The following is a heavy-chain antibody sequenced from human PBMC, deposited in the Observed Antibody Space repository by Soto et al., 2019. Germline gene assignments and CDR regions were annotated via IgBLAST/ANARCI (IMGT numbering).Heavy chain of an antibody. J-gene: IGHJ6*02. Sequence: QVQLQRWGAGLLKPSETLSLTCAVYGGSFSGYYWSWIRQPPGKGLEWIGEINHSGSTNYNPSLKSRVTISVDTSKNQFSLKLSSVTAADTAVYYCARGDSGSWGYYYYGMDVWGQGTTVTVSS. D-gene: IGHD1-26*01. V-gene: IGHV4-34*01. CDR1: GGSFSGYY. CDR2: INHSGST. CDR3: ARGDSGSWGYYYYGMDV.